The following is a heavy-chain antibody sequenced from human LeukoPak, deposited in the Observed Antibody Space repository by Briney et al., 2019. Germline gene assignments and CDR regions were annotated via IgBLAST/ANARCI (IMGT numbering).Heavy chain of an antibody. CDR3: AKDLGYSSGWYRLYFDY. V-gene: IGHV3-23*01. D-gene: IGHD6-19*01. CDR1: GFTFSSYA. CDR2: ISGSGVST. Sequence: PGGSLRLSCAASGFTFSSYAMSWVRQAPGKGLEWVSGISGSGVSTYYADSVKGRFTIPRDNSKNTVYLQMNSLRAEDTAVYYCAKDLGYSSGWYRLYFDYWGQGTLVTVSS. J-gene: IGHJ4*02.